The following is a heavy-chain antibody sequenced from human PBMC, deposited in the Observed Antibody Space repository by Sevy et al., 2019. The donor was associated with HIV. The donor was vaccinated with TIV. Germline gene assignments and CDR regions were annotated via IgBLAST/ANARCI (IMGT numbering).Heavy chain of an antibody. CDR3: AINGYTAPRAFDX. Sequence: ASVKVSCKVSGYTXTELSMHWVRQAPGKGLEWMGGFDPEDGETIYAQKFQGRVTMTEDTSTDTAFMELSSLRSEDTAVYYCAINGYTAPRAFDXXGQGTMVTVSS. J-gene: IGHJ3*02. CDR2: FDPEDGET. CDR1: GYTXTELS. V-gene: IGHV1-24*01. D-gene: IGHD5-12*01.